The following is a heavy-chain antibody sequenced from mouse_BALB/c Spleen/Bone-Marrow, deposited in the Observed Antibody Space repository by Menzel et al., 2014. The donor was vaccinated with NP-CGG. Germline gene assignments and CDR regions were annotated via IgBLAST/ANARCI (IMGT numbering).Heavy chain of an antibody. J-gene: IGHJ4*01. V-gene: IGHV1-4*01. CDR1: GYTFTTYT. Sequence: VQLQQSGAELARPGASVKMSCKASGYTFTTYTMHWVKQRPGQGLEWIGYINPSSGYTNYNQKFKDKATLTADKSSSTAYMQLSSLTSDDSAVYFCAKRDIYYGYDGNAMNYWGQGTSVTVSS. CDR3: AKRDIYYGYDGNAMNY. CDR2: INPSSGYT. D-gene: IGHD2-2*01.